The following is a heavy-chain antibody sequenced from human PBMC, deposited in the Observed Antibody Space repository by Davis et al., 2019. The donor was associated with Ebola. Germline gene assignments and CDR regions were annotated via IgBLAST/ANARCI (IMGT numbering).Heavy chain of an antibody. V-gene: IGHV3-30-3*01. CDR2: ISYDGTKE. CDR3: ARDAYGMDV. CDR1: GFTFSNFA. J-gene: IGHJ6*02. Sequence: GGSLRLSCAASGFTFSNFAMHWVRQAPGKGLEWVALISYDGTKEYYADSMKGRFTISRDTSKNTLYLQVNSLRTEDTAVYYCARDAYGMDVWGHGTTVTVSS.